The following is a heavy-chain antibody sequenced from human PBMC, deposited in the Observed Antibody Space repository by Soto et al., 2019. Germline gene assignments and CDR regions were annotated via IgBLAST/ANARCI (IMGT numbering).Heavy chain of an antibody. D-gene: IGHD3-3*01. J-gene: IGHJ6*02. Sequence: XSVKVSCKASGYTFTSYGISWVRQAPGQGLEWMGWISAYNGNTNYAQKLQGRVTMTTDTSTSTAYMELRSLRSDDTAVYYCASGVAWSGYYSTYYYGMDAWGQGTTVTVSS. CDR1: GYTFTSYG. CDR2: ISAYNGNT. V-gene: IGHV1-18*04. CDR3: ASGVAWSGYYSTYYYGMDA.